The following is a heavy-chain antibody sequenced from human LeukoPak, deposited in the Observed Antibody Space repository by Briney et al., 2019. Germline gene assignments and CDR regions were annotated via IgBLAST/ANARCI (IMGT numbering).Heavy chain of an antibody. J-gene: IGHJ4*02. D-gene: IGHD5-18*01. CDR3: GRDTATAIDY. Sequence: PGGSLTLSCAASGFTFTNHYMDWVRQAPGMGLEWIARTTNTPNAYTTAYAASVRGRFTVSRDDSKSLLHLQMSSLKTDDTAVYYRGRDTATAIDYWGRRTLVTVSS. CDR2: TTNTPNAYTT. V-gene: IGHV3-72*01. CDR1: GFTFTNHY.